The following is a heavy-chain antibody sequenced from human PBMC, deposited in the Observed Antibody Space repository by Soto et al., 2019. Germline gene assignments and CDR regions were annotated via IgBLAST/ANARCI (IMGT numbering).Heavy chain of an antibody. CDR1: GLTFSNVW. J-gene: IGHJ4*02. CDR2: IKSKSDGETA. D-gene: IGHD5-18*01. CDR3: AITAMINRDSSTSFDY. V-gene: IGHV3-15*01. Sequence: EVQLVESGGGSVKPGGSLRLSCAASGLTFSNVWMTWVRQAPGKGLEWVGGIKSKSDGETADVAAPVKGRFTISRDDSKNTVFLEMNSLKSEDTALYYCAITAMINRDSSTSFDYWGQGTQVTVSS.